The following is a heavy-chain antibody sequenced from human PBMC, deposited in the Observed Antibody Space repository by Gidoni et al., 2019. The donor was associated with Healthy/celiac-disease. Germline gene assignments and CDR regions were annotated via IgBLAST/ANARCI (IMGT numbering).Heavy chain of an antibody. CDR1: GFTFSNAW. CDR3: TTAGALRGGPDY. J-gene: IGHJ4*02. Sequence: EVQLVESGGGLVRPGGSLRLSCAAPGFTFSNAWMSWVRQAPGKGLEWVGRIKSKTDGGPTDYAAPVKGRFTISRDDSKNTLYLQMNSLKTEDTAVYYCTTAGALRGGPDYWGQGTLVTVSS. V-gene: IGHV3-15*01. D-gene: IGHD5-12*01. CDR2: IKSKTDGGPT.